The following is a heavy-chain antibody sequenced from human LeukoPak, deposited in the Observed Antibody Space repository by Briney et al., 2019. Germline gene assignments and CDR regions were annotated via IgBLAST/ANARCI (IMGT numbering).Heavy chain of an antibody. CDR3: ARIYDILTGYALDY. CDR2: INTNTENP. CDR1: GYTFTNYA. V-gene: IGHV7-4-1*02. Sequence: GASVKVSCKASGYTFTNYAMNWVRQAPGQGLEWMGWINTNTENPTYAQGFTGRFVFSLDTSVSTAYLQISSLKAEDTAVYYCARIYDILTGYALDYWGQGTLVTVSS. D-gene: IGHD3-9*01. J-gene: IGHJ4*02.